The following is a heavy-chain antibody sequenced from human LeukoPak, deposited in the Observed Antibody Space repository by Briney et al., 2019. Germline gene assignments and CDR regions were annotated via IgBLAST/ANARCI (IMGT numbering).Heavy chain of an antibody. J-gene: IGHJ5*02. Sequence: GGSLRLSCAASGFTFSNYWMNWVRQAPGKGLEWVANIKEDGSQKYYVDSVKGRFTSSRDNAKNSVYLQMNSLRTEDTAVYYCAKGLYYKDRSGYPAWGQGALVTISS. V-gene: IGHV3-7*01. D-gene: IGHD3-22*01. CDR1: GFTFSNYW. CDR3: AKGLYYKDRSGYPA. CDR2: IKEDGSQK.